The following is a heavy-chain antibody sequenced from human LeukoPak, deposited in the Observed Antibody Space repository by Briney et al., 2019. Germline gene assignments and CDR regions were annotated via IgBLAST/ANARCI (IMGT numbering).Heavy chain of an antibody. CDR3: ARVPYYYDTTGDPKDWYFDL. V-gene: IGHV3-21*01. J-gene: IGHJ2*01. D-gene: IGHD3-22*01. CDR1: GFTFSNYN. CDR2: ISSSSSYI. Sequence: NPGGSLRLSCAPSGFTFSNYNLIWVRQAPGKGLKWVSSISSSSSYIYYADSVKGRFSIYRDNAKNSLYLQMNSLRAEGTAVYYCARVPYYYDTTGDPKDWYFDLWGRGTLVTVCS.